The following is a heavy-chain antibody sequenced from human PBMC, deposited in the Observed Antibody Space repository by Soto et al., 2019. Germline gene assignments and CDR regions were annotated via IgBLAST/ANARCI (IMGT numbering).Heavy chain of an antibody. Sequence: QVQLVESGGGEVQPGRSLTISCAASGFTFSTYGMHWVRQTPGKGLEWVAVISYDGTNKFYSDSVKARFTISRDNFKNTVTLQMNSLRAEDTAVYACAIDLQPYGDYDYYCSGLGVWGLGARVTVSS. CDR1: GFTFSTYG. J-gene: IGHJ6*02. V-gene: IGHV3-30*03. CDR2: ISYDGTNK. D-gene: IGHD4-17*01. CDR3: AIDLQPYGDYDYYCSGLGV.